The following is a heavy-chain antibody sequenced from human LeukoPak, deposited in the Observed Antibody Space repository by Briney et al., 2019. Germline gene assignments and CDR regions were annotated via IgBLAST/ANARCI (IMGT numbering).Heavy chain of an antibody. D-gene: IGHD5-12*01. J-gene: IGHJ6*03. CDR2: ISYDGSTK. V-gene: IGHV3-30*04. CDR1: GFTFSNYA. CDR3: ARSLATSYYYMDV. Sequence: GGSLRLSCAASGFTFSNYAMHWVRQAPGKGLEWVAVISYDGSTKYYADSVKGRFTISRDNSKNTLYLQMNSLRAEDTAVYYCARSLATSYYYMDVWCKGTRVTVSS.